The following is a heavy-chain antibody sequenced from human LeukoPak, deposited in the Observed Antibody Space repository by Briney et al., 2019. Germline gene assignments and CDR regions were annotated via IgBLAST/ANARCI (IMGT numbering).Heavy chain of an antibody. J-gene: IGHJ2*01. V-gene: IGHV3-21*01. CDR2: ISSSSSYI. CDR3: ARDMVVNAIRTWYFDI. Sequence: GGSLRLSCAASGFTFSSYSMNWVRQAPGKGLEWVSSISSSSSYIYYADSVKGRFTISRDNAKNSLYLQMNSLRAEDTAVYYCARDMVVNAIRTWYFDIWGRGTLVTVSS. CDR1: GFTFSSYS. D-gene: IGHD2-21*01.